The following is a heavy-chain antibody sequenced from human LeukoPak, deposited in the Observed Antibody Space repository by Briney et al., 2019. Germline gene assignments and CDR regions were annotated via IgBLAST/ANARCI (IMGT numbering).Heavy chain of an antibody. J-gene: IGHJ5*02. CDR3: AREGRVGWSNSTYNWFDP. CDR2: IYSGGST. CDR1: GFTVSSNY. D-gene: IGHD6-13*01. V-gene: IGHV3-66*01. Sequence: GGSLRLSCAASGFTVSSNYMSWVRQAPGEGLEWVSVIYSGGSTYYADSVKGRFTISRDNSKNTLYLQMNSLRAEDTAVYYCAREGRVGWSNSTYNWFDPWGQGTLVTFSS.